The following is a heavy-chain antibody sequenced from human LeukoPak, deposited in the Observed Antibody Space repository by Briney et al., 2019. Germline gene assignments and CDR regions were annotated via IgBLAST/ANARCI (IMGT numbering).Heavy chain of an antibody. V-gene: IGHV4-4*07. CDR2: IYYSGST. CDR1: GGSISSYY. D-gene: IGHD6-19*01. CDR3: ARGRRTYSSGWPFDY. J-gene: IGHJ4*02. Sequence: SETLSLTCTVSGGSISSYYWSWIRQPAGKGLEWIGRIYYSGSTYYNPSLKSRVTISVDTSKNQFSLKLSSVTAADTAVYYCARGRRTYSSGWPFDYWGQGTLVTVSS.